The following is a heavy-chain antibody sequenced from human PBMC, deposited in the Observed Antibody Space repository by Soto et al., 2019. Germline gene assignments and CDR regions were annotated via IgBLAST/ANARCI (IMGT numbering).Heavy chain of an antibody. J-gene: IGHJ6*02. CDR3: ASGGHYLSYAMDV. Sequence: PSETLSLTCTVSGGSMSDYYWSWIRQPPGMGLEWIAYIYYSGSTNYNPSLKSRVTISVDTSKNQFSLKLSSVAAADTAVYYCASGGHYLSYAMDVWGQGPTLTVSS. D-gene: IGHD3-16*01. CDR2: IYYSGST. CDR1: GGSMSDYY. V-gene: IGHV4-59*01.